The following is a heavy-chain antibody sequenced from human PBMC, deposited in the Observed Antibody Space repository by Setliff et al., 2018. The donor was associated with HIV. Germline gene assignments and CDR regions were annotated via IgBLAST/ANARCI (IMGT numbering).Heavy chain of an antibody. CDR3: ARVQKWLVRAIDY. CDR1: GGSFSGYY. D-gene: IGHD6-19*01. V-gene: IGHV4-34*01. Sequence: PSETLSLTCAVYGGSFSGYYWSWIRQPPGKGLEWIGEINHSGSTNYNPSLKSRVTISVDTSKNQFSLKLSSVTAADTAVYYCARVQKWLVRAIDYWGQGTLVTVSS. J-gene: IGHJ4*02. CDR2: INHSGST.